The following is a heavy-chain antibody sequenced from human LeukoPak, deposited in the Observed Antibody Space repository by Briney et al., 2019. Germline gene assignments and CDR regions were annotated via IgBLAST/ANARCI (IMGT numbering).Heavy chain of an antibody. CDR2: ISSSSSYI. J-gene: IGHJ4*02. V-gene: IGHV3-21*01. Sequence: GGSLRLSCAASGFTFSGYSMNWIRQAPGKGLEWVSSISSSSSYIYYADSVKGRFTISRDNAKNSLYLQMNSLRAEDTAVYYCARDSPYYYDSSGQPNYFDYWGQGTLVTVSS. CDR1: GFTFSGYS. CDR3: ARDSPYYYDSSGQPNYFDY. D-gene: IGHD3-22*01.